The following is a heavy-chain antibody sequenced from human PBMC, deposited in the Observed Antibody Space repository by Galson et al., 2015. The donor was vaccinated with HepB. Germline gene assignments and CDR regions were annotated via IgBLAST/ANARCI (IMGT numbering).Heavy chain of an antibody. D-gene: IGHD3-22*01. CDR3: VKEGGYYYDSSGYFF. V-gene: IGHV3-64D*06. Sequence: LRLSCAASGFTFSSYAMHWVRQAPGKGLEYVSAISSNGGSTYYADSVKGRFTISRDNSKNTLYLQMSSLRAEDTAVYYCVKEGGYYYDSSGYFFWGQGTLVTVSS. CDR1: GFTFSSYA. CDR2: ISSNGGST. J-gene: IGHJ4*02.